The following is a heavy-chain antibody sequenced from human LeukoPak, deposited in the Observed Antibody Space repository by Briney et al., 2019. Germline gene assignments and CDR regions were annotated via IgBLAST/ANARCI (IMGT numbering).Heavy chain of an antibody. CDR3: ARDGIGAGWYFDL. Sequence: PSETLSLTCTVSGGSISSYYWSWIRQPAGKGLEWIGRIYMTGSTNYNPSLKSRVIMSVDTSKNQFSLKLNSVTAADTAVYYCARDGIGAGWYFDLWGRGTRVTVSS. CDR2: IYMTGST. V-gene: IGHV4-4*07. CDR1: GGSISSYY. D-gene: IGHD1-26*01. J-gene: IGHJ2*01.